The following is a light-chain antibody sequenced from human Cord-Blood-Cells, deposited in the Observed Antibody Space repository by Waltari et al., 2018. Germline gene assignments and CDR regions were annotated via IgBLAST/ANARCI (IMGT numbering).Light chain of an antibody. CDR2: WAS. CDR1: QSFLYSSNNKNY. J-gene: IGKJ2*01. CDR3: QQYYSTPYT. V-gene: IGKV4-1*01. Sequence: DIVMTQSPDSLAVSLGERASINCKSSQSFLYSSNNKNYLAWYQQKPGQPPKLLIYWASTRESGVPYRFSGSGSGTDFTLTISSLQAEDVAVYYCQQYYSTPYTFGPGTKLEIK.